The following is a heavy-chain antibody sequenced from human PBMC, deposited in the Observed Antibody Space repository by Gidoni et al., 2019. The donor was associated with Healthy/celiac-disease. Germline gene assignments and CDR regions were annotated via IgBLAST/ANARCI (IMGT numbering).Heavy chain of an antibody. D-gene: IGHD4-17*01. CDR3: AHIQYGDYIGISQFDY. J-gene: IGHJ4*02. V-gene: IGHV2-5*02. Sequence: QITLKESGPTLVKPTQTLTLTCTFSGFSPSPSGVGVGWIRQPPGKALEWLALIYWDDDKRYSPSLKSRLTITKDTSKNQVVLTMTNMDPVDTATYYCAHIQYGDYIGISQFDYWGQGTLVTVSS. CDR1: GFSPSPSGVG. CDR2: IYWDDDK.